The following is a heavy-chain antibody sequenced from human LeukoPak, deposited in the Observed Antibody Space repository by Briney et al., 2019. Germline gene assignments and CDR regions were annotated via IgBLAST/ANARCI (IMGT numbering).Heavy chain of an antibody. CDR3: ARDRYDSSGYYNWFDP. J-gene: IGHJ5*02. D-gene: IGHD3-22*01. CDR1: GFTFSSYG. Sequence: GGSLRLSCAASGFTFSSYGMHWVRQAPGKGLEWVAVIWYDGSNKYYADSVKGRFTISRDNSKNTLYLQMNSLRAEDTAVYYCARDRYDSSGYYNWFDPWGQGTLVTVSS. V-gene: IGHV3-33*01. CDR2: IWYDGSNK.